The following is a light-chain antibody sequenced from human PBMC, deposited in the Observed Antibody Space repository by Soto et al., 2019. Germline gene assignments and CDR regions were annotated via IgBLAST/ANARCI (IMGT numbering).Light chain of an antibody. Sequence: QSVLTQPPSVSGAPGQRVTISCTGSSSNIGAGYDVHWYQQLPVTAPKLLIYGNNNRPSGVPDRFSGSKSGSSASLAITGLHVDDEADYYCCSSGGSPTYVFGTGTKLTVL. V-gene: IGLV1-40*01. J-gene: IGLJ1*01. CDR3: CSSGGSPTYV. CDR1: SSNIGAGYD. CDR2: GNN.